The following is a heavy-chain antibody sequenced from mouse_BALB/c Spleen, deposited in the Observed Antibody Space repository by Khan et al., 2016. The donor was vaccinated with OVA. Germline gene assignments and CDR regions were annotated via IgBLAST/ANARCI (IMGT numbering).Heavy chain of an antibody. D-gene: IGHD1-1*01. V-gene: IGHV3-2*02. CDR2: ISYSGST. CDR1: GYSITSDYA. CDR3: ARQNYYGYAMTT. Sequence: EVELQESGPGLVKPSQSLSLTCTVTGYSITSDYAWSWIRQFPGNKLEWMGYISYSGSTSYNPSLKSRISITRDTSKNQFFLQLNSVTTEDTATYYCARQNYYGYAMTTGVKEPQSPSPQ. J-gene: IGHJ4*01.